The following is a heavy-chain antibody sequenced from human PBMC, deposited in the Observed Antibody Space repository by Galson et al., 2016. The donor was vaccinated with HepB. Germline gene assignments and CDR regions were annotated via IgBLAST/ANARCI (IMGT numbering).Heavy chain of an antibody. CDR1: GFPFSGAW. J-gene: IGHJ4*02. V-gene: IGHV3-15*01. CDR2: IKSKSNGGTA. Sequence: SLRLSCAASGFPFSGAWMSWVRQAPGKGLEWIGRIKSKSNGGTADYGAPVKGRFIISREDSKSMLYLQMNSLKTDDTAVYFCSTLPGYWGQGTVVTVSS. CDR3: STLPGY.